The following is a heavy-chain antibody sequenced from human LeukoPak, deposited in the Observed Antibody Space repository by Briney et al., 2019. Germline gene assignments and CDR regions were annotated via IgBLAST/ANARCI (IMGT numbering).Heavy chain of an antibody. CDR1: GGSISSYY. V-gene: IGHV4-59*08. CDR3: VRHSGWYVSWFDP. D-gene: IGHD6-19*01. CDR2: IYYSGST. Sequence: SETLSLTCTVSGGSISSYYWSWIRQPPGKGLEWIGYIYYSGSTNYNPSLKSRVTISVDTSKNQFSLKLSSVTAADTAVYYCVRHSGWYVSWFDPWGQGTLVTVSS. J-gene: IGHJ5*02.